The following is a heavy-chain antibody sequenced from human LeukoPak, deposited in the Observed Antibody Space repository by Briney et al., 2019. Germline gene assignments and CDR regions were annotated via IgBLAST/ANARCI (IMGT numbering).Heavy chain of an antibody. CDR1: GFTFSSYW. Sequence: GGSLRLSCAASGFTFSSYWMSWVRQAPGKGLEWVANIKQDGSENYYVDFVKGRFTISRDNAKNSLYLQMNSPRAEDTAVYYCARAGVDTAMVVNYWGQGTLVTVSS. CDR3: ARAGVDTAMVVNY. CDR2: IKQDGSEN. J-gene: IGHJ4*02. V-gene: IGHV3-7*01. D-gene: IGHD5-18*01.